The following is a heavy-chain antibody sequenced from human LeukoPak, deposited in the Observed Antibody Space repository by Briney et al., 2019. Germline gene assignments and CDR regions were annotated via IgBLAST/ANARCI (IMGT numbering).Heavy chain of an antibody. D-gene: IGHD3-3*01. CDR1: GFTFDDYA. J-gene: IGHJ3*02. Sequence: GRSLRLSCAASGFTFDDYAMHWVRQAPGKGLEWVSGISWNTGTIGYADSVKGRFTISRDNGKNSLYLQMNSLRAEETAVYYCARVVTTIPPNTFYDFWSAYYRSPRSGPTDAFDIWGQGTMVTVSS. CDR2: ISWNTGTI. V-gene: IGHV3-9*01. CDR3: ARVVTTIPPNTFYDFWSAYYRSPRSGPTDAFDI.